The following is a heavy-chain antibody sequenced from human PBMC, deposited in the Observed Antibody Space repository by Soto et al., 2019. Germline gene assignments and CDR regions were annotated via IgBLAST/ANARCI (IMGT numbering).Heavy chain of an antibody. Sequence: ASVKVSCKASGYTFTSYYMHWVRQAPGQGLEWMGIINPSGGSTSYAQKFQGRVTMARDTSTSTVYMELSSLRSEDTAVYYCARDWNDGNWYFDLWGRGTLVTVSS. V-gene: IGHV1-46*03. J-gene: IGHJ2*01. CDR3: ARDWNDGNWYFDL. CDR2: INPSGGST. CDR1: GYTFTSYY. D-gene: IGHD1-1*01.